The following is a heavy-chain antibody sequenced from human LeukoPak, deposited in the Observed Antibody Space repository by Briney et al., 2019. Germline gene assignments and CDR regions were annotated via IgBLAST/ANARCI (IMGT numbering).Heavy chain of an antibody. CDR2: ISAYNGNT. J-gene: IGHJ4*02. D-gene: IGHD5-18*01. V-gene: IGHV1-18*01. Sequence: ALVKVSCKASGYTFTSYGISWVRQAPGQGLEWMGWISAYNGNTNYAQKLQGRVTMTTDTSTSTAYMELRSLRSDDTAVYYCARMVWQLWYFDYWGQGTLVTVSS. CDR1: GYTFTSYG. CDR3: ARMVWQLWYFDY.